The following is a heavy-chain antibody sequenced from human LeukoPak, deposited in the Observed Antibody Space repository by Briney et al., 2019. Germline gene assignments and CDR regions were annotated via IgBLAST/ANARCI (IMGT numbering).Heavy chain of an antibody. V-gene: IGHV3-30*02. D-gene: IGHD2-2*01. CDR1: GFTFSSYG. CDR2: IRYDGSNK. J-gene: IGHJ6*03. CDR3: AKDGNIVVVPAAYYYYYMDV. Sequence: GGSLRLSYAASGFTFSSYGMHWVRQAPGKGLEWVAFIRYDGSNKYYADSVKGRFTIPRDNSKNTLYLQMNSLRAEDTAVYYCAKDGNIVVVPAAYYYYYMDVWGRGTTVTVSS.